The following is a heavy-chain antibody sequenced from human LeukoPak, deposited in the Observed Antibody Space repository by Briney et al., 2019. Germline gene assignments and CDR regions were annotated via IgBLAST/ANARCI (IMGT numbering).Heavy chain of an antibody. Sequence: GRSLRLSCSASGFTFNSYWMHWVRQVPGKGLVWVSRINSDGSRTSYADSVEGRFTISRDNAKNTLYLQMNSLRAEDTAVYYCARRIVATSNWFDPWGQGTLVTVSS. V-gene: IGHV3-74*01. J-gene: IGHJ5*02. CDR1: GFTFNSYW. CDR2: INSDGSRT. D-gene: IGHD5-12*01. CDR3: ARRIVATSNWFDP.